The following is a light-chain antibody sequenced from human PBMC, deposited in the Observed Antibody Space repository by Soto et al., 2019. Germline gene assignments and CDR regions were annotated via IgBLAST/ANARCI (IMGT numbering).Light chain of an antibody. V-gene: IGKV1D-16*01. Sequence: DVQMTQSPSSLSASVGDRVTITCRASQDINSWLAWYQQKPGNAPKSLIYAASSLQTGVPSRFSGSASRTDFTLTISNLQPEDSATYYCQQYNIYPLTFGGGTKVEIK. CDR2: AAS. CDR1: QDINSW. CDR3: QQYNIYPLT. J-gene: IGKJ4*01.